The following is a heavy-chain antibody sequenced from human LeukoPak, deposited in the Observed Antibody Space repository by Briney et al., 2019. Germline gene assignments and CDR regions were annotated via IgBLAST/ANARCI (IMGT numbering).Heavy chain of an antibody. Sequence: SVTVSCEVSGYTLTELSMHWVRQAPGKGLEWMGGFDPEDGETIYAQKFQGRVTMTEDTSTDTAYMELSSLRSEGTAVYYCATGSRIDHFIDYWGQGTLVTVSS. CDR1: GYTLTELS. D-gene: IGHD2-15*01. CDR2: FDPEDGET. J-gene: IGHJ4*02. CDR3: ATGSRIDHFIDY. V-gene: IGHV1-24*01.